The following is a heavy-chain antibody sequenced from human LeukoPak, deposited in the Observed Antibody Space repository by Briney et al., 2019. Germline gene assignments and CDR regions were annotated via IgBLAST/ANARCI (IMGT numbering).Heavy chain of an antibody. J-gene: IGHJ6*04. D-gene: IGHD3-10*02. CDR1: GFTFWGYG. CDR3: AELGITMIGGV. Sequence: PGGALRLSCTASGFTFWGYGMSWVRQGPGKGGEGVSYISSSGSTIYYADSVKGRFTISRDNAKNSLYLQMNSLRAEDTAVYYCAELGITMIGGVWGKGTTVTISS. CDR2: ISSSGSTI. V-gene: IGHV3-48*03.